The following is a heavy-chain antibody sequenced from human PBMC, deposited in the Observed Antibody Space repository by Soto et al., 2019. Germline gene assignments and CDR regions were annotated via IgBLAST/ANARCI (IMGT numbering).Heavy chain of an antibody. CDR3: ARADYAPTWFDP. Sequence: GGSLRLSCAASGFTFSSYWRSWVRQAPGKGLEWVANIKQDGSEKYYVDSVKGRFTISRDNAKNSLYLQMNSLRAEDTAVYYCARADYAPTWFDPWGQGTLVTVS. CDR1: GFTFSSYW. J-gene: IGHJ5*02. V-gene: IGHV3-7*03. D-gene: IGHD4-17*01. CDR2: IKQDGSEK.